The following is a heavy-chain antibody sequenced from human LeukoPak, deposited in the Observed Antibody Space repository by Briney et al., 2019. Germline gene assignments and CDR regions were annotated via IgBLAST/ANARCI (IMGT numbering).Heavy chain of an antibody. CDR1: GFTFSSYW. CDR2: INSDGSST. J-gene: IGHJ5*02. V-gene: IGHV3-74*01. Sequence: GGSLRLSCAASGFTFSSYWMHWVRQAPGKGLVWVSRINSDGSSTTYADSVKGRFTISRDNAKNTLYLQMNSLRAEDTAVYYCTRDRPSSSSWYHWFDPWGQGTLVTVSS. D-gene: IGHD6-13*01. CDR3: TRDRPSSSSWYHWFDP.